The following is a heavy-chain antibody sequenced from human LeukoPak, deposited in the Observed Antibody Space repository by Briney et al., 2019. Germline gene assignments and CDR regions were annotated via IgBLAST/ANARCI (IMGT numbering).Heavy chain of an antibody. J-gene: IGHJ4*02. CDR2: ISSSSSYI. V-gene: IGHV3-21*01. CDR1: GFTFSSYS. Sequence: GGSLRLSCAASGFTFSSYSMTWVRQAPGKGLEWVSSISSSSSYIYYADSVKGRFTISRDNAKNSLYLQMNSLRAEDTAVYYCATPVAGTGDYWGQGTLVTVSS. CDR3: ATPVAGTGDY. D-gene: IGHD6-19*01.